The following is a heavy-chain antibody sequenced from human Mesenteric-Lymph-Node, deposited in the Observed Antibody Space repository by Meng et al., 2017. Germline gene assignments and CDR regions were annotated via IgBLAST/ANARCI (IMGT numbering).Heavy chain of an antibody. V-gene: IGHV3-11*04. Sequence: GESLKISCAASGFTFSEYYISWIRQAPGKGLEWVSYISGIGTTIDYADSVKGRFTISRDNAKNSVYLQMHSLRAEDTAVYYCVRDHGYYDSRPGVVWGQGTKVTVSS. CDR3: VRDHGYYDSRPGVV. CDR2: ISGIGTTI. J-gene: IGHJ3*01. D-gene: IGHD3-22*01. CDR1: GFTFSEYY.